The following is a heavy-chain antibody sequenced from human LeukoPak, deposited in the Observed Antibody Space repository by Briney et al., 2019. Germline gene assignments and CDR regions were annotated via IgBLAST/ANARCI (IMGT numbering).Heavy chain of an antibody. D-gene: IGHD3-10*01. V-gene: IGHV3-30*04. Sequence: RSLRLSCAASGFTFSSYAMHWVRQAPGKGLEWVAVISYDGSNKYYADSVKGRFTISRDNSKNTLYLQMNSLRAEDTAVYYCASVRGPYYFDYWGQGTLVTVSS. CDR2: ISYDGSNK. CDR3: ASVRGPYYFDY. J-gene: IGHJ4*02. CDR1: GFTFSSYA.